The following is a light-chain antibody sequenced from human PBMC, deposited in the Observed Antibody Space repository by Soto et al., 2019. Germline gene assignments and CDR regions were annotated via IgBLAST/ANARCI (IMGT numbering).Light chain of an antibody. V-gene: IGLV2-11*01. J-gene: IGLJ2*01. CDR1: SSDVGGYNY. Sequence: QSALTQPRSVSGSPGQSVTISCTGTSSDVGGYNYVSWYQQHPGKAPQLMIYTVNKRPSGVPDRFSGSKSGNTASLTISGLQADDEADYYCCSHAGNNNLLFGGGTKLTVL. CDR3: CSHAGNNNLL. CDR2: TVN.